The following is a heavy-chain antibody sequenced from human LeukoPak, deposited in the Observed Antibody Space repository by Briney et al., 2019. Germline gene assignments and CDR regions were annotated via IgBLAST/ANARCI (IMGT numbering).Heavy chain of an antibody. D-gene: IGHD3-9*01. Sequence: ASETLSLTCAVYGGSFSAYYWSWIRQPPGKGLEWIGEINHSGSTNYNPSLKSRVTISVDTSKNQFSLKLSSVTAADTAVYYCAREILTGYYPHRRYMDVWGKGTTVTISS. CDR2: INHSGST. CDR3: AREILTGYYPHRRYMDV. J-gene: IGHJ6*03. V-gene: IGHV4-34*01. CDR1: GGSFSAYY.